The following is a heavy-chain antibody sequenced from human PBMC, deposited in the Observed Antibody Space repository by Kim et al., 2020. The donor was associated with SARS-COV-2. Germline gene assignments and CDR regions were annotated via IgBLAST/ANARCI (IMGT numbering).Heavy chain of an antibody. V-gene: IGHV3-11*01. CDR3: ARAAGTVTTLDFDY. CDR2: ISSSGSTI. CDR1: GFTFSDYY. D-gene: IGHD4-17*01. Sequence: GGSLRLSCAASGFTFSDYYMSWIRQAPGKGLEWVSFISSSGSTIYYADSVKGRFTISRDNAKNSLYLQMNSLRAEDTAVYYCARAAGTVTTLDFDYWGQGTLVTVSS. J-gene: IGHJ4*02.